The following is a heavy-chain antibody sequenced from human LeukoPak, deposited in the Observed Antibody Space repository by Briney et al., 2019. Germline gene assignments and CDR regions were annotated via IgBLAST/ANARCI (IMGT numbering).Heavy chain of an antibody. CDR2: IDPSDSYS. Sequence: GESLKISCKGSGYSFTSYWISWVRQMPGKGLEWMGRIDPSDSYSNYSPSFQGHVTISADKSISTAYLQWSSLKASDTAMYYCARSVTTVTTEDYWGQGTLVTVSS. D-gene: IGHD4-17*01. CDR1: GYSFTSYW. J-gene: IGHJ4*02. V-gene: IGHV5-10-1*01. CDR3: ARSVTTVTTEDY.